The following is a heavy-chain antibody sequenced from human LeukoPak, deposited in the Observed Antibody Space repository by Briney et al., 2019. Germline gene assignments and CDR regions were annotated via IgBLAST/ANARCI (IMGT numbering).Heavy chain of an antibody. Sequence: GGSLRLSCTASGFTFGDYAMSWVRQTPGKGLEWVSLLYSGGNTYYAGSVKDRFIISRDNSKNTLYLQMNTLRDEDTAVYYCARGAYSSGWLFDYWGQGTQVTVSS. D-gene: IGHD6-19*01. CDR3: ARGAYSSGWLFDY. J-gene: IGHJ4*02. CDR2: LYSGGNT. CDR1: GFTFGDYA. V-gene: IGHV3-66*01.